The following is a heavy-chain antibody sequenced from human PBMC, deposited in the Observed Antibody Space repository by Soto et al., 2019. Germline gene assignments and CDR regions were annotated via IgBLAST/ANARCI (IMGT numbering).Heavy chain of an antibody. CDR3: AADTGDIEVVPATT. CDR2: ISSSSSTI. CDR1: GFTFKTYS. V-gene: IGHV3-48*04. J-gene: IGHJ4*02. D-gene: IGHD2-15*01. Sequence: GGSLRLSCVASGFTFKTYSMNWVRQAPGRGLVWVSYISSSSSTIYYADSVKGRFTISRDNARNSLSLQMMSLRADDTAMYYCAADTGDIEVVPATTWGQGTLVTVSS.